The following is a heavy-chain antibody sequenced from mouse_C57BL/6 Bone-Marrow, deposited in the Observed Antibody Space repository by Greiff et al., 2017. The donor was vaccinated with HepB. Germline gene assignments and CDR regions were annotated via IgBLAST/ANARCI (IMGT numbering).Heavy chain of an antibody. CDR1: GYAFSSYW. CDR3: AREDYGNPAWFAY. J-gene: IGHJ3*01. D-gene: IGHD2-1*01. Sequence: QVQLQQSGAELVKPGASVKISCKASGYAFSSYWMNWVKQRPGKGLEWIGQIYPGDGDTNYNGKFKGKATLTADKSSSTAYMQLSSLTSEASAVYFCAREDYGNPAWFAYWGQGTLVTVSA. CDR2: IYPGDGDT. V-gene: IGHV1-80*01.